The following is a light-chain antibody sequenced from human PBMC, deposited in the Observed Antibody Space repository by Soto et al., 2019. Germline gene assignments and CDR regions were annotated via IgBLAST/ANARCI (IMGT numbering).Light chain of an antibody. CDR2: RNN. CDR1: SSNIGNSY. Sequence: QSVLTQAPSASGTPGQGVTISCSGSSSNIGNSYVYWYQQLPGTAPKVLIYRNNQRPSGVPNRFSGSKSGTSASLAISGLRSEDEGDYYCAAWDDSLNDVMFGGGTKLTVL. CDR3: AAWDDSLNDVM. J-gene: IGLJ3*02. V-gene: IGLV1-47*01.